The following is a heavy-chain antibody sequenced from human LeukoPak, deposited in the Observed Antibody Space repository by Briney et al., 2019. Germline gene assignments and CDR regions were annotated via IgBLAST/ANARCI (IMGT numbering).Heavy chain of an antibody. Sequence: PGGSLRLSCAASGSTVSSNYMSWVRQAPGKGLEWVSVIYSGGSTYYADSVKGRFTISRDNSKNTLYLQMNSLRAEDTAVYYCAREIITIFGVVIIRYFDYWGQGTLVTVSS. CDR3: AREIITIFGVVIIRYFDY. J-gene: IGHJ4*02. D-gene: IGHD3-3*01. CDR1: GSTVSSNY. CDR2: IYSGGST. V-gene: IGHV3-66*02.